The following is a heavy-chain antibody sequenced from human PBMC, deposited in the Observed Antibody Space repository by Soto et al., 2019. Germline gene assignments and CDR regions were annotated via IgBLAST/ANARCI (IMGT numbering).Heavy chain of an antibody. J-gene: IGHJ6*03. CDR3: ARAAPGRPELRPPYYYFYYMSV. Sequence: QVQLVQSGAEVKKPGSSVKVSCKTSGGTFSTYSINWVRQAPGQGLKWMGRIIPILGIANYAQKFQGRVTITADNSTSTAYMDLSSLRSGDTAVYYCARAAPGRPELRPPYYYFYYMSVWGRGTTVTVSS. CDR1: GGTFSTYS. V-gene: IGHV1-69*02. D-gene: IGHD2-15*01. CDR2: IIPILGIA.